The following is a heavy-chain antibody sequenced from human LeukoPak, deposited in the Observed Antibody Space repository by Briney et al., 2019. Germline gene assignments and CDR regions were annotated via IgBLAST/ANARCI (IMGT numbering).Heavy chain of an antibody. CDR3: ARYSSGWRSFDI. V-gene: IGHV4-39*07. D-gene: IGHD6-19*01. CDR2: IYYSGST. J-gene: IGHJ3*02. CDR1: GDSVSSSSYY. Sequence: SETLSLTCTVSGDSVSSSSYYWGWIRQPPGKGLEWIGSIYYSGSTNYNPSLKSRVTISVDTSKNQFSLNLSSVTAADTAVYYCARYSSGWRSFDIWGQGTMVTVSS.